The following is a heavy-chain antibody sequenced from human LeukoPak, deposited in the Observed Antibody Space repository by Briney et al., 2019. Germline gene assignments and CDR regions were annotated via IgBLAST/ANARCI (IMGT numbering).Heavy chain of an antibody. V-gene: IGHV3-21*01. CDR1: GFTFSSYS. CDR2: ISSSSSYI. D-gene: IGHD6-13*01. CDR3: ARVWGLERSTKYSSSWYNWFDP. J-gene: IGHJ5*02. Sequence: PGGSLRLSCAASGFTFSSYSMTWVRQAPGKELEWVSSISSSSSYIYYADSVKGRFTISRDNAKNSLYLQMNSLRAEDTAVYYCARVWGLERSTKYSSSWYNWFDPWGQGTLVTVSS.